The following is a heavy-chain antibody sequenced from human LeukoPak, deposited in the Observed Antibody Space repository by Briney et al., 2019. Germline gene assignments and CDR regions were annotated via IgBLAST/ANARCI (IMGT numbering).Heavy chain of an antibody. CDR1: GGSISNDY. CDR3: ARGLLDAFDI. D-gene: IGHD1-26*01. Sequence: SETLSLTCSVSGGSISNDYWSWIRQPPGKGLEWIGYIYYSGSTNYNPSLKSRVTISVDTSKNQFSLKLSSVTAADTAVYYCARGLLDAFDIWGQGTMVTVSS. J-gene: IGHJ3*02. CDR2: IYYSGST. V-gene: IGHV4-59*08.